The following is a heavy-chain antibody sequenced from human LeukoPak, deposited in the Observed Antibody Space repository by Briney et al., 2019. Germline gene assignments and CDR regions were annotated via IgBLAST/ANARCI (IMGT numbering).Heavy chain of an antibody. CDR1: GFIFSHYW. Sequence: PGGSLRLSCAAPGFIFSHYWMTWVRQAPGKGLEWVAHIRQDGSERHYVDSVKDRFTISRDNAKNSLDLQMDSLRAEDTAVYYCARDWGSTGYDLYDSWGQGTLVTVSS. CDR3: ARDWGSTGYDLYDS. D-gene: IGHD5-12*01. CDR2: IRQDGSER. V-gene: IGHV3-7*01. J-gene: IGHJ4*02.